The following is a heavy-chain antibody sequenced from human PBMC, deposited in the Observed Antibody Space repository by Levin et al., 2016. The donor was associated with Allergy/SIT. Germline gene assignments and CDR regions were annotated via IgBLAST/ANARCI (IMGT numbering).Heavy chain of an antibody. J-gene: IGHJ4*02. CDR3: ARDLVVGAEYYFDY. D-gene: IGHD1-26*01. V-gene: IGHV3-21*01. CDR2: ISSSSSYI. Sequence: VRQAPGKGLEWVSSISSSSSYIYYADSVKGRFTISRDNAKNSLYLQMNSLRAEDTAVYYCARDLVVGAEYYFDYWGQGTLVTVSS.